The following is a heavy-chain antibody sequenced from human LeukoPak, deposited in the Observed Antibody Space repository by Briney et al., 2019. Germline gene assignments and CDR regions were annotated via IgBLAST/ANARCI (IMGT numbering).Heavy chain of an antibody. Sequence: SETLSLTCTVSGGSISSYYWSWIRQPPGKGLEWIGYIYYSGSTNYSPSLKSRVTISADTSKNQFSLKLSSVTAADTAVYYCARGGSDWTVFDYWGQGILVTVSS. D-gene: IGHD1-26*01. CDR2: IYYSGST. CDR1: GGSISSYY. J-gene: IGHJ4*02. V-gene: IGHV4-59*01. CDR3: ARGGSDWTVFDY.